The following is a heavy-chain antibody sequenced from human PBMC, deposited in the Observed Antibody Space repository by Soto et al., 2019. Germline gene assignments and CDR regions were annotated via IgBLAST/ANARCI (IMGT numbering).Heavy chain of an antibody. Sequence: GGSLRLSCAASGFTFSSYDMHWVRQATGKGLEWVSAIGTAGDTYYPGSVKGRFTISRENAKNSLYLQMNSLRAGDTAVYYCARGLLVLGNYYYGMDVWGQGTTVTVSS. V-gene: IGHV3-13*01. CDR2: IGTAGDT. J-gene: IGHJ6*02. CDR3: ARGLLVLGNYYYGMDV. CDR1: GFTFSSYD. D-gene: IGHD3-10*01.